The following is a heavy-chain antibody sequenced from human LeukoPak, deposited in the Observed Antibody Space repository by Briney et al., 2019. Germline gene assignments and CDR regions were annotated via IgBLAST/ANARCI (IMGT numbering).Heavy chain of an antibody. CDR3: AKDLYDILTGSLTPPGY. Sequence: GGSLRLSCAASGFTFSSFGMHWVRQAPGKGLEWVAFIRYDGSNKYYADSVKGRFTISRDNSKNTLYLQMSSLRAEDTAVYYCAKDLYDILTGSLTPPGYWGQGTLATVSS. J-gene: IGHJ4*02. CDR1: GFTFSSFG. D-gene: IGHD3-9*01. CDR2: IRYDGSNK. V-gene: IGHV3-30*02.